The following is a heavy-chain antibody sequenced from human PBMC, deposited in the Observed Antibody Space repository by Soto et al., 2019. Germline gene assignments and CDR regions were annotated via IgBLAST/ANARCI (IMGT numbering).Heavy chain of an antibody. CDR3: ARGRTTVVTH. J-gene: IGHJ4*02. V-gene: IGHV4-34*01. D-gene: IGHD4-17*01. CDR2: INHSGST. CDR1: GGSFSGYY. Sequence: PSETLSLTCAVYGGSFSGYYWSWIRQPPGKGLEWIGEINHSGSTNYNPSLKSRVTISVDTSKNQFSLKLSSVTAADTAVYYCARGRTTVVTHWGQGTLVTVS.